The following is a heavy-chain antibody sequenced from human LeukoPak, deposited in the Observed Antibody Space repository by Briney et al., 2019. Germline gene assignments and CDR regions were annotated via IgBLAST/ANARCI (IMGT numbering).Heavy chain of an antibody. Sequence: SLTLTCAAYGFSISDIGLHWLGKGQGLGQVWVATITYDDSDHFYEGSAKGSITISTDKSTNKLNLHMISLRAEDTAVYYCAKWAGDYPYSYMEVWGTGTTVTVSS. V-gene: IGHV3-33*05. J-gene: IGHJ6*04. CDR3: AKWAGDYPYSYMEV. CDR1: GFSISDIG. CDR2: ITYDDSDH. D-gene: IGHD4-11*01.